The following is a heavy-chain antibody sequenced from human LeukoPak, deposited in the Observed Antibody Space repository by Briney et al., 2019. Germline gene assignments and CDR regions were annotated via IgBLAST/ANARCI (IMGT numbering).Heavy chain of an antibody. J-gene: IGHJ5*02. V-gene: IGHV1-18*01. Sequence: ASVKVSCKASGYTFTSYGISWVRQAPGQGLEWMGWISAYNGNTNYAQKSKGRVTMTTDTSTSTAYRELRSLRSDDTAVYYCARDVRYCSSTSCPNWFDPWGQGTLVTVSS. D-gene: IGHD2-2*01. CDR2: ISAYNGNT. CDR1: GYTFTSYG. CDR3: ARDVRYCSSTSCPNWFDP.